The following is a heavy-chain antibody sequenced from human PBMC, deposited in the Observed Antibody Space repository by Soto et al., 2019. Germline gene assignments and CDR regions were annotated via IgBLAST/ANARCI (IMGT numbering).Heavy chain of an antibody. CDR1: GGSISSYY. V-gene: IGHV4-59*01. CDR2: IYYGGST. D-gene: IGHD1-26*01. J-gene: IGHJ6*02. Sequence: PSETLSLTCTVSGGSISSYYWSWIRQPPGKGLEWIGYIYYGGSTNYNPSLKSRVTISVDTSKNQFSLKLSSVTAADTAVYYCARLGATYYYGMDVRGQGTTVTVSS. CDR3: ARLGATYYYGMDV.